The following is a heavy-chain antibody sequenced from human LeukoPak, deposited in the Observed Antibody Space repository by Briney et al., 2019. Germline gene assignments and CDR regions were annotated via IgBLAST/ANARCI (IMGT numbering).Heavy chain of an antibody. CDR1: GGSISSYY. CDR3: ARVMGDYYDSSGYYRRSDVFDI. J-gene: IGHJ3*02. D-gene: IGHD3-22*01. V-gene: IGHV4-59*01. Sequence: SETLSLTCTVSGGSISSYYWSWIRQPPGKGLEWSGYIYYSGSTDYNPSLKSRVIISVDTSKNQFSLKLNSVTAADTAVYYCARVMGDYYDSSGYYRRSDVFDIWGQGTMLTVSS. CDR2: IYYSGST.